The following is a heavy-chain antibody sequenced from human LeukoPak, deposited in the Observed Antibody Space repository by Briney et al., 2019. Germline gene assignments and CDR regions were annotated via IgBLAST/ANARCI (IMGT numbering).Heavy chain of an antibody. Sequence: PGGSLRLSCTASGSRFSDYYMTWIRQAPGKGLEWVSYISSPGTSIFYADSVTGRFTISRDNAKNLLYLQMNSLRAEDTAVYYCARGGFRYGYWFPYWGQGTLVSVSS. D-gene: IGHD3-9*01. V-gene: IGHV3-11*01. CDR2: ISSPGTSI. J-gene: IGHJ4*02. CDR1: GSRFSDYY. CDR3: ARGGFRYGYWFPY.